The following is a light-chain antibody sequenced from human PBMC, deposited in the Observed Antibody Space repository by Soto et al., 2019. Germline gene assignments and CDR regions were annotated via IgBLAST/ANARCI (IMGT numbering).Light chain of an antibody. Sequence: EIVLTQSPGTLSLSPGEGATLSCRASQSVSNTYLAWYQQKPGQAPRLLIYGASSRATGIPDRFSGSGSGTDFTLTISRLEPEDFAVYFCQQYRSSPLTLGGGTKVDIK. V-gene: IGKV3-20*01. CDR1: QSVSNTY. CDR2: GAS. J-gene: IGKJ4*01. CDR3: QQYRSSPLT.